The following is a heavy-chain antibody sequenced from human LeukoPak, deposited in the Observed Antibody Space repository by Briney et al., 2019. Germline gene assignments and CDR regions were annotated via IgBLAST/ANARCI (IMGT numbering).Heavy chain of an antibody. V-gene: IGHV1-18*01. CDR1: GYTFNIYG. J-gene: IGHJ4*02. Sequence: ASVKVSCKASGYTFNIYGIGWVRQAPGQGLEWMGWISAYNGNTNYAQKLQGRVTMTTDTSTSTAYMELRSLRSDDTAVYYCARGGYSYGYMGYFDYWGQGTLLTVSS. CDR3: ARGGYSYGYMGYFDY. D-gene: IGHD5-18*01. CDR2: ISAYNGNT.